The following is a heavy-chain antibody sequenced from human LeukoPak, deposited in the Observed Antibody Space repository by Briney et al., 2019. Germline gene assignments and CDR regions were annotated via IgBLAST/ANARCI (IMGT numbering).Heavy chain of an antibody. Sequence: GGSLRLSCAASGFMFSSNWMSWVRQAPGKGLGWVSTISSGDGITYYADSVKGRFTISRDDSKNTLYLQMNSLRAEDTAIYYCAKRPGRAAAGPFDPWGQGTLVTVSS. D-gene: IGHD6-13*01. J-gene: IGHJ5*02. CDR3: AKRPGRAAAGPFDP. CDR1: GFMFSSNW. V-gene: IGHV3-23*01. CDR2: ISSGDGIT.